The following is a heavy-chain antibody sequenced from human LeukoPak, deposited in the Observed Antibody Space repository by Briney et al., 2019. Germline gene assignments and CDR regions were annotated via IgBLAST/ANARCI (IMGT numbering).Heavy chain of an antibody. CDR3: ARGGYYGSGNDFRSAP. J-gene: IGHJ5*02. D-gene: IGHD3-10*01. Sequence: PSETLSLTCTVSGVSINSYYWSWIRQPPGKGLECIGYIHYTGSTNYNPSLKSRVTISVDTSKSQFSLKLSSVTAADTAIYYCARGGYYGSGNDFRSAPWGQGALVTVSS. CDR1: GVSINSYY. CDR2: IHYTGST. V-gene: IGHV4-59*01.